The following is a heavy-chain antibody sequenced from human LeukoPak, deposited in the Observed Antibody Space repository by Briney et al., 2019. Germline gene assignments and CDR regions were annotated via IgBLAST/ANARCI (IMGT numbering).Heavy chain of an antibody. Sequence: RGSLRLSCAASGFTFSSYAMSWVRQAPGKGLEWVSAISGSGGSTYYADSVKGRFTISRDNSKNTLYVQMNSLRAEDTAVYYCSLTAPYYYYGMDVWGKGTTVTVSS. CDR3: SLTAPYYYYGMDV. CDR1: GFTFSSYA. D-gene: IGHD3-16*01. CDR2: ISGSGGST. V-gene: IGHV3-23*01. J-gene: IGHJ6*04.